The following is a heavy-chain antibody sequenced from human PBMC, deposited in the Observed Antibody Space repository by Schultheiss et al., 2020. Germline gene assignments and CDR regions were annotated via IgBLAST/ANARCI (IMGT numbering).Heavy chain of an antibody. CDR1: GGSFSGYY. D-gene: IGHD3-10*01. V-gene: IGHV4-59*08. J-gene: IGHJ6*03. CDR2: IYYSGST. CDR3: ARHIEYMVRGVITRRYYYMDV. Sequence: SETLSLTCAVYGGSFSGYYWSWIRQPPGKGLEWIGYIYYSGSTNYNPSLEGRVAISVDTSKNQFSLRLTSVTAADTAVYYCARHIEYMVRGVITRRYYYMDVWGKGTTVTVSS.